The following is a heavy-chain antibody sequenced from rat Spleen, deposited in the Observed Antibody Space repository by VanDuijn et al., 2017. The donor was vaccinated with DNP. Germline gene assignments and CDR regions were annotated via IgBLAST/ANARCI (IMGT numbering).Heavy chain of an antibody. D-gene: IGHD4-3*01. J-gene: IGHJ2*01. V-gene: IGHV5-20*01. CDR3: TTRNSGYGGYFDY. Sequence: EVQLVESGGGLVQPGRSLKLSCAASGFTFSNYYMAWVRQAPKKGLEWVATIGATGSRTHYPDSVKGRFTISRDNAKSSLFLQMDSLRSEDTATYYCTTRNSGYGGYFDYWGQGVMVTVSS. CDR2: IGATGSRT. CDR1: GFTFSNYY.